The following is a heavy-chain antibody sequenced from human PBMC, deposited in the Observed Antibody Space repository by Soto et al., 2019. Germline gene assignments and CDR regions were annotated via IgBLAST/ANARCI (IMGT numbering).Heavy chain of an antibody. D-gene: IGHD1-1*01. CDR2: IHHTGNT. Sequence: SETLSLTCSVSGGSISSANYNWGWVRQPPGMGLEWIASIHHTGNTYYSPSPKGRVIISVDTSRNQFSLRLDSVTAADTAVYFCSRVPNGSPGDHWGQGTLVTVSS. CDR1: GGSISSANYN. V-gene: IGHV4-39*01. J-gene: IGHJ4*02. CDR3: SRVPNGSPGDH.